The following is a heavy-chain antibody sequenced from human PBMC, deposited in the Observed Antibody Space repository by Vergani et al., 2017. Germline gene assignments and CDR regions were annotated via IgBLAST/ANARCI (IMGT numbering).Heavy chain of an antibody. CDR1: GFTFNQYG. Sequence: QVQLVESGGGVVQPGRSLRLSCAASGFTFNQYGMHWVRQAPGKGLEWVAVTWYDGNNKQFADSVKGRVTISRDNSKSPMYLQMNSLRDEDTGVYYCARDLRLLYNRFDPWGQGTLVTVSS. J-gene: IGHJ5*02. D-gene: IGHD1-14*01. CDR3: ARDLRLLYNRFDP. CDR2: TWYDGNNK. V-gene: IGHV3-33*01.